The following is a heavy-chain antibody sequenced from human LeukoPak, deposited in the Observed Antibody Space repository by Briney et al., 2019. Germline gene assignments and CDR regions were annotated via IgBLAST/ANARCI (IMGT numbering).Heavy chain of an antibody. CDR1: GFTFSNAW. CDR2: IKSKAHGGTK. CDR3: TTGRDY. V-gene: IGHV3-15*01. Sequence: GGSLRLSCAVSGFTFSNAWMTWVRQAPGKGLGWVGRIKSKAHGGTKDYAAPVKGRFTISGDDSENTVFLQMNSLKIEDTAVYYCTTGRDYWGQGTLVTVSS. J-gene: IGHJ4*02.